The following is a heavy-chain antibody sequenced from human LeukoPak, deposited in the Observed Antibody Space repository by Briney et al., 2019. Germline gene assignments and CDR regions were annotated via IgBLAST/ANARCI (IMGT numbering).Heavy chain of an antibody. Sequence: PSENLSLTCTVSGGSISSYYWSWIRQPPGKGLEWIGYIYYSGGTNYNPSLKSRVTISVDTSKNQFSLKLSSVTAADTAVYYCAGLRGSNYDYWGQGTLVTVSS. CDR2: IYYSGGT. CDR1: GGSISSYY. V-gene: IGHV4-59*08. J-gene: IGHJ4*02. D-gene: IGHD4-11*01. CDR3: AGLRGSNYDY.